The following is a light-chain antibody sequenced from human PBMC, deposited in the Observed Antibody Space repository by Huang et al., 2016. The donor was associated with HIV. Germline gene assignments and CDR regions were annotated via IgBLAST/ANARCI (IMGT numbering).Light chain of an antibody. CDR1: QDISTY. CDR2: DAS. V-gene: IGKV1-33*01. J-gene: IGKJ4*01. Sequence: DIQMTQSPSSLSSSLGDRVTITCQASQDISTYLNWYHQKPGKAPKLLIYDASNLETGVPSRFSGRGSGTDFTFTISSLQPEDIATYYCQQYDNRITFGGGTKVEIK. CDR3: QQYDNRIT.